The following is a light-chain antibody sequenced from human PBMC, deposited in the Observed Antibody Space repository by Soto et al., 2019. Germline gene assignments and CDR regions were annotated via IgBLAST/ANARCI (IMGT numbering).Light chain of an antibody. V-gene: IGLV2-14*01. J-gene: IGLJ2*01. CDR1: SSDVGGYNY. Sequence: QSALTQPASVSGSPGQSITISCTGTSSDVGGYNYVSWYQQHPGKAPNLIIFDVSNRPSGVSNRFSGSKSGNSASLTISGLQAEDEADYYCSSYTGSNIPVVFGGGTQLTVL. CDR3: SSYTGSNIPVV. CDR2: DVS.